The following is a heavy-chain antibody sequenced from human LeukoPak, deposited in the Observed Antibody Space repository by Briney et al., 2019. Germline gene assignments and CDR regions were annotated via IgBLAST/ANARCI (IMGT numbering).Heavy chain of an antibody. Sequence: SQTLSLTCTVSGGSISSGSDYWSWIRQPAGKGLEWIGHIDTSGGTNYNPSLKSRVTISVDTSKNQFSLELSSVTAADTAVYYCVRDHLAVAGMRLAWFDPWGQGTVVTVSS. J-gene: IGHJ5*02. CDR2: IDTSGGT. V-gene: IGHV4-61*09. CDR3: VRDHLAVAGMRLAWFDP. CDR1: GGSISSGSDY. D-gene: IGHD6-19*01.